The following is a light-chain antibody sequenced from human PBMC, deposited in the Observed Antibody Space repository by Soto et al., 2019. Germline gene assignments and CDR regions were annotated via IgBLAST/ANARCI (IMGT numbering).Light chain of an antibody. CDR2: EVT. V-gene: IGLV2-14*01. J-gene: IGLJ2*01. CDR1: SSDIGGYNY. Sequence: QSALAQPASVSGSPGQSITISCTGTSSDIGGYNYVSWYQQHPGKAPKLMIYEVTNRPSGVSNRFSGSKSADTASLTISGLQAEDEADYYCSSYTSRSTLVVFGGGTKLTVL. CDR3: SSYTSRSTLVV.